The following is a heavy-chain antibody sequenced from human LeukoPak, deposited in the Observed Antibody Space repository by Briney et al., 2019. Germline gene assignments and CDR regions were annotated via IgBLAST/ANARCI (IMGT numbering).Heavy chain of an antibody. Sequence: ASVKVSCKASGYTFTSYGISWVRQAPGQGLEWMGRISAYNGNTNYAQKLQGRVTMTTDTSTSTAYMELRSLRSDDTAVYYCARPSGAYYYYYGMDVWGQGTTVTVSS. V-gene: IGHV1-18*01. CDR3: ARPSGAYYYYYGMDV. CDR2: ISAYNGNT. CDR1: GYTFTSYG. D-gene: IGHD6-25*01. J-gene: IGHJ6*02.